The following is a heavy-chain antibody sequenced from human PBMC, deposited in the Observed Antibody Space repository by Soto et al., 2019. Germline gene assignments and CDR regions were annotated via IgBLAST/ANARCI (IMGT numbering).Heavy chain of an antibody. CDR1: GFTFSAYS. V-gene: IGHV3-21*01. CDR3: VRGGSGATAADLFDA. Sequence: GGSLRLSCAASGFTFSAYSINWVRQAPGKGLDWVSSISSTSSVIFYAESVRGRFTISRDNAKNSLYLQMNGLRAEDTAVYYCVRGGSGATAADLFDAWGQGTLVTVSS. CDR2: ISSTSSVI. D-gene: IGHD3-10*01. J-gene: IGHJ3*01.